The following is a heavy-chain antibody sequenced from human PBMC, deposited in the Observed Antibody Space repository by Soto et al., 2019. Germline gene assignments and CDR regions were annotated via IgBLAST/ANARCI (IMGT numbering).Heavy chain of an antibody. CDR3: ARGSPMYYYDSSGYYYYYGMDV. J-gene: IGHJ6*02. CDR2: INHSGST. CDR1: GGSFSGYY. V-gene: IGHV4-34*01. D-gene: IGHD3-22*01. Sequence: SETVYLTPAVYGGSFSGYYWSRIRQPPGKGLEWIGEINHSGSTNYNPSLKSRVTISVDTSKNQFSLKLSSVTAADTAVYYCARGSPMYYYDSSGYYYYYGMDVWGQGTTVTVSS.